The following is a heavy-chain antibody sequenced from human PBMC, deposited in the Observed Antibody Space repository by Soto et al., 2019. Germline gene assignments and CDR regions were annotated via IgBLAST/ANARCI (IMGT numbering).Heavy chain of an antibody. CDR1: GYTFTSYG. J-gene: IGHJ4*02. V-gene: IGHV1-18*01. Sequence: QVQLVQSGAEVKKPGDSVRVSCKASGYTFTSYGIGWVRQAPGQGLEWMGWISANNGNTKYAQKLQGRVTMTTDASTSTAYRELRSLRSDDAAVYYCARDGYFDHWGQGTLVTVSS. CDR2: ISANNGNT. CDR3: ARDGYFDH.